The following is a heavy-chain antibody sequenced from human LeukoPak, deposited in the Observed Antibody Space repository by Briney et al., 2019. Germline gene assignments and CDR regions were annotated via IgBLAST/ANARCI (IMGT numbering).Heavy chain of an antibody. CDR2: ISWNSGSI. Sequence: GGSLRLSCAASGFTFDDYAMHWVRQAPGKGLEWVSGISWNSGSIGYADSVKGRFTISRDNAKNSLYLQMNSLRAEDTAVYYCARGLLSWRVCSGGSCYSGWFAFDIWGQGTMVTVSS. J-gene: IGHJ3*02. V-gene: IGHV3-9*01. CDR3: ARGLLSWRVCSGGSCYSGWFAFDI. D-gene: IGHD2-15*01. CDR1: GFTFDDYA.